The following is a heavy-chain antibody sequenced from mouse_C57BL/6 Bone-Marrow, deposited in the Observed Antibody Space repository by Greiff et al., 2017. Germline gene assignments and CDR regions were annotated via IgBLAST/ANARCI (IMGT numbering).Heavy chain of an antibody. CDR1: GFTFSSYG. Sequence: EVQLVESGGDLVKPGGSLKLSCAASGFTFSSYGMSWVRQTPDKRLEWVATISSGGSYTYNPDSVKGRFTISRDNAKNTMYLQMSSLKSEDTAMYYCARPLYDGYYFDYWGQGTTLTVSS. J-gene: IGHJ2*01. V-gene: IGHV5-6*01. D-gene: IGHD2-3*01. CDR2: ISSGGSYT. CDR3: ARPLYDGYYFDY.